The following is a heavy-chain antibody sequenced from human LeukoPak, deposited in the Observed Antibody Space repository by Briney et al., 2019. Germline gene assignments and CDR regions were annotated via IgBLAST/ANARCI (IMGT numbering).Heavy chain of an antibody. D-gene: IGHD4-11*01. CDR2: INSDGSST. J-gene: IGHJ4*02. Sequence: GGSLRLSCAASGFTFSSYDMSWVRQVPGKGLEWVSRINSDGSSTSYADSVKGRFTISRDNGKNTLYLQMNSLRAEDTAVYYCTRGGYYSLGDYWGQGTLVTVSS. CDR1: GFTFSSYD. V-gene: IGHV3-74*01. CDR3: TRGGYYSLGDY.